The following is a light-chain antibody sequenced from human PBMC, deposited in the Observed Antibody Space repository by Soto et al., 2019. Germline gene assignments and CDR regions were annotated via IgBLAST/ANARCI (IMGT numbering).Light chain of an antibody. CDR1: QGINNR. J-gene: IGKJ4*01. CDR2: DAY. V-gene: IGKV1D-12*01. CDR3: QQTTSFPAT. Sequence: DIQMTQSPPSVSASVGDRVTVTCRASQGINNRLAWYLEKPGKAPKLLIYDAYTLESGVPSRLSGSGSGTNLTLTISSLQPEDFGSYYCQQTTSFPATFGGGTKVEIK.